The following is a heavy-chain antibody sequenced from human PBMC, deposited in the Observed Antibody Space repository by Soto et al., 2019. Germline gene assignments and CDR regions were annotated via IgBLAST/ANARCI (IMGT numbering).Heavy chain of an antibody. CDR3: GRADHADSYYDMDV. J-gene: IGHJ6*03. V-gene: IGHV4-31*03. CDR1: GGSISSAGHY. CDR2: IFYSGST. Sequence: QVQLQESGPGLVKPSQTLSLTCSVSGGSISSAGHYWSWIRQHPGKGLEWIGYIFYSGSTYYNPSLRGRVIITVDRSKNQFSLYLNSVTAADTAVYYCGRADHADSYYDMDVWGRGTTVTVSS.